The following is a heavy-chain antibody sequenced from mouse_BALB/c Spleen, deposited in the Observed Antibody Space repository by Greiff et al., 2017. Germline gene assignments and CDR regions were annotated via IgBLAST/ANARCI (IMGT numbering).Heavy chain of an antibody. J-gene: IGHJ3*01. CDR2: ISSGGSYT. D-gene: IGHD2-4*01. Sequence: DVHLVESGGGLVKPGGSLKLSCAASGFTFSSYTMSWVRQTPEKRLEWVATISSGGSYTYYPDSVKGRFTISRDNAKNTLYLQMSSLKSEDTAMYYCTRVYDYDDGAWFAYWGQGTLVTVSA. CDR1: GFTFSSYT. CDR3: TRVYDYDDGAWFAY. V-gene: IGHV5-6-4*01.